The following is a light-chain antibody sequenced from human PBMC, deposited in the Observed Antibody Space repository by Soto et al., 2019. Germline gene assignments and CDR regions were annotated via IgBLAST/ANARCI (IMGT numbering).Light chain of an antibody. Sequence: QSVLTQPPSASGTPGQRVTISCSGSSSNIGRNIVNWYQQLPGTAPKLLIYSNIHRPAGVPDRFSGSKSGTTASLDISGLHSEDEADYYCAAWDDSLNGLWVFGGGTKLTVL. J-gene: IGLJ3*02. CDR2: SNI. CDR3: AAWDDSLNGLWV. V-gene: IGLV1-44*01. CDR1: SSNIGRNI.